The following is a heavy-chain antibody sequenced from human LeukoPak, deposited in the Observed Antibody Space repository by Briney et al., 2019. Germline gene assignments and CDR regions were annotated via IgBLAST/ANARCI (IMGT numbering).Heavy chain of an antibody. Sequence: SVKVSCKAFGGTFSSYAISWVRQAPGQGLEWMGRIIPILGIANYAQKFQGRVTITADKSTSTAYMELSSLRSEDTAVYYCASHHSVAGTWAKDYWGQGTLVTVSS. V-gene: IGHV1-69*04. CDR2: IIPILGIA. CDR1: GGTFSSYA. J-gene: IGHJ4*02. CDR3: ASHHSVAGTWAKDY. D-gene: IGHD6-19*01.